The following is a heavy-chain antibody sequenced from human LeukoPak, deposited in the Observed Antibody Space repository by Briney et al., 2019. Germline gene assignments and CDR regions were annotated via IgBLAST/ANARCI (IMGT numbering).Heavy chain of an antibody. V-gene: IGHV4-61*02. CDR1: GGSISSGSYY. Sequence: SETLSLTCTVSGGSISSGSYYWSWIRQPAGKGLEWIGRIYTSGSTNYNPSLKSRVTISVDTSKNQFSLNLNSVTAADTAVYFCARVKAVVTPWVFDYWGQGSLVTVSS. CDR3: ARVKAVVTPWVFDY. J-gene: IGHJ4*02. CDR2: IYTSGST. D-gene: IGHD4-23*01.